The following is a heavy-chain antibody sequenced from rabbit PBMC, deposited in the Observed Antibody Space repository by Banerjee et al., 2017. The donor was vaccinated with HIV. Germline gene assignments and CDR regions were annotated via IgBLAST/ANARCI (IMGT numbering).Heavy chain of an antibody. V-gene: IGHV1S45*01. Sequence: QEELEESGGGLVKPEGSLTLTCKASGFSFSDRDVMCWVRQAPGKGLEWIACINTATGKPVYATWAKGRFAISTTSSTTVTLQMTSLTAADTATYFCARDLPEIVGWNFGFWGQGTLVTVS. CDR1: GFSFSDRDV. CDR3: ARDLPEIVGWNFGF. CDR2: INTATGKP. D-gene: IGHD1-1*01. J-gene: IGHJ3*01.